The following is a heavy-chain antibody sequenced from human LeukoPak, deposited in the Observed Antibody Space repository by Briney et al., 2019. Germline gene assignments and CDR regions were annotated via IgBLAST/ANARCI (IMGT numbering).Heavy chain of an antibody. CDR2: ISSSSSYI. D-gene: IGHD5-12*01. J-gene: IGHJ5*02. CDR3: ARESHSGYGDWFDP. CDR1: GFTFSSYS. Sequence: GGSLRLSCAASGFTFSSYSMNWVRQAPGKGLEWVSSISSSSSYIYYADSVKGRFTISRDSAKNSLYLQMNSLRAEDTAVYYCARESHSGYGDWFDPWGQGTLVTVSS. V-gene: IGHV3-21*01.